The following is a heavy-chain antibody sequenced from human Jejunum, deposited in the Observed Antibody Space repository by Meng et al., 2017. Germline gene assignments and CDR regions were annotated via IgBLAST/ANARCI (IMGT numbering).Heavy chain of an antibody. Sequence: QLQLQQSGSGLVKPSQTLSLTCAVSGGSINSDGFTRSWIRQPPGKGLEWIGYIYHTGSPYYNPSLKSRLTISVDKSVNQFSLKLSSVTAADTAVYYCARMDSAVHYFDYWGQGTLVTVSS. CDR1: GGSINSDGFT. V-gene: IGHV4-30-2*01. J-gene: IGHJ4*02. CDR2: IYHTGSP. D-gene: IGHD2-2*03. CDR3: ARMDSAVHYFDY.